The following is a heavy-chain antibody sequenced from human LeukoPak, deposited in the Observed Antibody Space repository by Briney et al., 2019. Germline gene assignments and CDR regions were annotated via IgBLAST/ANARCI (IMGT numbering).Heavy chain of an antibody. CDR3: ARSRADRDIAARFGFAY. CDR1: GGSISSGGYY. V-gene: IGHV4-31*03. J-gene: IGHJ4*02. D-gene: IGHD6-6*01. Sequence: SQTLSLTCTVSGGSISSGGYYWSWIRQHPGKGLEWIGYIYYSGSTYYNPSLKSRVTISVDTSKNQFSLKLSSVTAADTAVYYCARSRADRDIAARFGFAYWGQGTLVTVSS. CDR2: IYYSGST.